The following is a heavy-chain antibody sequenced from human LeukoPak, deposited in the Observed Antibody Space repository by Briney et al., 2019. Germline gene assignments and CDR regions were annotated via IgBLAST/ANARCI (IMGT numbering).Heavy chain of an antibody. CDR2: IYHSGST. Sequence: SETLSLTCTVSGYSISSGYYWGWIRQPPGKGLEWIGSIYHSGSTYYNPSLKSRVTISVDTSKNQFSLKLSSVTAADTAVYYCARGWELIDFTLNWFDPWGQGTLVTVSS. D-gene: IGHD1-26*01. V-gene: IGHV4-38-2*02. CDR1: GYSISSGYY. J-gene: IGHJ5*02. CDR3: ARGWELIDFTLNWFDP.